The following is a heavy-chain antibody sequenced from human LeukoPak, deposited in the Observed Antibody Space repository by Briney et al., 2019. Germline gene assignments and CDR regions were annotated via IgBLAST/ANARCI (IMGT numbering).Heavy chain of an antibody. J-gene: IGHJ4*02. CDR3: AKVNYGDAFDY. V-gene: IGHV3-9*01. D-gene: IGHD4-17*01. CDR2: ISWNSGSI. CDR1: GFTFDDYA. Sequence: AGGSLRLSCAASGFTFDDYAMHWVRQAPGKGLEWVSGISWNSGSIGYADSVKGRLTISRDNAKNSLYLQMNSLRAEDTALYYCAKVNYGDAFDYWGQGTLVTVSS.